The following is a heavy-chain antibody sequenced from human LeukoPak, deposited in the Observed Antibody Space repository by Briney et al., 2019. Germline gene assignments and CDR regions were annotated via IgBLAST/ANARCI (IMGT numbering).Heavy chain of an antibody. D-gene: IGHD3-22*01. CDR1: GGSISSSSYY. Sequence: SETLSLTCTVSGGSISSSSYYWGWIRQPPGKGLEWIGSFYYSGSTYYNRSLKSRVTISVDTSKNQFSLKLSSVTAADTAVYYCARRIVVVIEGEEYYYYMDVWGKGTTVTVSS. J-gene: IGHJ6*03. CDR2: FYYSGST. V-gene: IGHV4-39*01. CDR3: ARRIVVVIEGEEYYYYMDV.